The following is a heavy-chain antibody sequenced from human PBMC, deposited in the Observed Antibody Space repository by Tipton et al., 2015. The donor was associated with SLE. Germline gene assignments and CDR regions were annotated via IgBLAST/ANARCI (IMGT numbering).Heavy chain of an antibody. V-gene: IGHV4-61*08. CDR3: ARAGPGGSAFDI. CDR1: GGSISSGGYY. J-gene: IGHJ3*02. D-gene: IGHD1-26*01. Sequence: TLSLTCTVSGGSISSGGYYWSWIRQPPGKGLEWIGYIYYSGYTSYNPSLKSRVTISVDTSKNQFSLKLSSVTAADTAVYYCARAGPGGSAFDIWGQGTMVTVSS. CDR2: IYYSGYT.